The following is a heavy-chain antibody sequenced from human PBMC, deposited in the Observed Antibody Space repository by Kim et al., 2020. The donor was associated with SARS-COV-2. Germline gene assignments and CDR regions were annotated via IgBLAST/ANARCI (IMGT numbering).Heavy chain of an antibody. V-gene: IGHV1-46*01. Sequence: FQCRVTMTRDTSTSTVYMELSSLRSEDTAVYYCARYLFRATWGGNLPFDYWGQGTLVTVSS. D-gene: IGHD2-21*02. CDR3: ARYLFRATWGGNLPFDY. J-gene: IGHJ4*02.